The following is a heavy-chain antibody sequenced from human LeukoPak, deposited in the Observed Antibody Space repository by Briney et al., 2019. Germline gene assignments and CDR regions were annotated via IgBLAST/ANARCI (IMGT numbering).Heavy chain of an antibody. V-gene: IGHV4-30-4*07. D-gene: IGHD5-12*01. J-gene: IGHJ6*03. CDR1: GGSISSGGYS. CDR2: IYYSGST. CDR3: ARQGYGYDYYYYYYMDV. Sequence: SETLSLTCAVSGGSISSGGYSWSWIRQPPGKGLEWIGYIYYSGSTYYNPSLKSRVTISVDTSKNQFSLKLSSVTAADTAVYYCARQGYGYDYYYYYYMDVWGKGTTVTISS.